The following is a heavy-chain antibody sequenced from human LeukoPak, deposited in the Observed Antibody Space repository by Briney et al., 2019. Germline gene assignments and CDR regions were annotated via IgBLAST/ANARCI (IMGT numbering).Heavy chain of an antibody. J-gene: IGHJ4*02. Sequence: SETLSLTCAVYGGSFSGYYWSWIRQPPGKGLEWIGEINHSGSINYNPSLKSRVTISVDTSKNQFSLKLSSVTAADTAVYYCATRGGNYYDSSGYFDYWARGTLVTVSS. V-gene: IGHV4-34*01. CDR1: GGSFSGYY. CDR3: ATRGGNYYDSSGYFDY. D-gene: IGHD3-22*01. CDR2: INHSGSI.